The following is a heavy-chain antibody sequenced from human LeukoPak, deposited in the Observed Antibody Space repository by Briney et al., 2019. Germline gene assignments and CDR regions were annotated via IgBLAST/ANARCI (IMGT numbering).Heavy chain of an antibody. CDR1: GYTFTSYG. J-gene: IGHJ6*03. Sequence: ASVKVSCKASGYTFTSYGISWVRQAPGQGLEWMGWISAYNGNTNYAQKLQGRVTMTTDTSTSTAYMELRSLRSDDTVVYYCARAVCGSSCPTYYYYYYMDVWGKGTTVTVSS. D-gene: IGHD6-13*01. CDR2: ISAYNGNT. V-gene: IGHV1-18*01. CDR3: ARAVCGSSCPTYYYYYYMDV.